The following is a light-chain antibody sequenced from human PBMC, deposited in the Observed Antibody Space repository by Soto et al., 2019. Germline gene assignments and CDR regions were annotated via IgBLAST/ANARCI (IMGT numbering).Light chain of an antibody. CDR3: CSFTSTNTHV. V-gene: IGLV2-23*01. CDR1: SSDFGSYKF. CDR2: ETS. J-gene: IGLJ1*01. Sequence: QSVLTQPASVSGSPGQSVTISCTGTSSDFGSYKFVSWYQHHPGKVPKVIIYETSKRPSGVSDRFSGSKSGNTASLTISGLQAEDEADDYCCSFTSTNTHVFGSGTKLTVL.